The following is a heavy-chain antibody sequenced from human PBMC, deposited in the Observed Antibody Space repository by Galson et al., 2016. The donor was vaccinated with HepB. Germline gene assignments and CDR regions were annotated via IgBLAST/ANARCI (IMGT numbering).Heavy chain of an antibody. V-gene: IGHV3-30*18. Sequence: SLRLSCAASGFTFNSYGMHWVRQAPGKGLEWVAVISYDGSDKYYADSVRGRFTISRDDSKNTLYLQMTGLRAEDTAVYYCAKEGAAYNPGSFYFDYWGQGTLVTVSS. D-gene: IGHD1-1*01. CDR2: ISYDGSDK. CDR3: AKEGAAYNPGSFYFDY. J-gene: IGHJ4*02. CDR1: GFTFNSYG.